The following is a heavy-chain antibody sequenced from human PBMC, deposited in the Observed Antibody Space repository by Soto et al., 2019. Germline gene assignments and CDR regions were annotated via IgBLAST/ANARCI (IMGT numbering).Heavy chain of an antibody. J-gene: IGHJ4*02. Sequence: LSCAASGFTFSSYGMHWVRQAPGKGLEWVAVISYDGSNKYYADSVKGRFTISRDNSKNTLYLQMNSLRAEDTAVYYCAKDRRVARLVNEACIDYWGQGPLVTVSS. CDR3: AKDRRVARLVNEACIDY. V-gene: IGHV3-30*18. CDR2: ISYDGSNK. D-gene: IGHD6-6*01. CDR1: GFTFSSYG.